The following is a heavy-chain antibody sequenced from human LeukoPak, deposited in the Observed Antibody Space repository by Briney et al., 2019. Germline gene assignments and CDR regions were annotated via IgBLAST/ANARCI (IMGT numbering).Heavy chain of an antibody. V-gene: IGHV5-51*01. J-gene: IGHJ4*02. CDR3: LRREGNSHYDY. CDR1: GYNFATYW. Sequence: GESLKISCKGFGYNFATYWIVWVRQMPGKGLEWMGIIYPGDSDTIYSPSFQGQVTISADKSTSTAHLQWSSLKASDTAIYYCLRREGNSHYDYWGLGTLVTVSS. D-gene: IGHD4-23*01. CDR2: IYPGDSDT.